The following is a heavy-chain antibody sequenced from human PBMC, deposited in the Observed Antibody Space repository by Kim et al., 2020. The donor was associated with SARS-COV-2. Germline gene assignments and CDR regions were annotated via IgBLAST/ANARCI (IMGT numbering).Heavy chain of an antibody. V-gene: IGHV3-23*01. CDR2: ISGSGGST. D-gene: IGHD3-22*01. J-gene: IGHJ4*01. Sequence: GGSLRLSCAASGLTFSSYAMSWVRQAPGKGLEWVSAISGSGGSTYYADSVKGRFTISRDNSKNTLYLQMNSLRAEDTAVYYCAKGRDSSGYYYPSFDYWGQGTLVTVSS. CDR3: AKGRDSSGYYYPSFDY. CDR1: GLTFSSYA.